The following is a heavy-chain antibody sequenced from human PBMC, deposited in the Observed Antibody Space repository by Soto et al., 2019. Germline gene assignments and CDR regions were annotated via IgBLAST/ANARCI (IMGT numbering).Heavy chain of an antibody. CDR2: ISSSSSYI. CDR3: ARVKRDYGDYNSLYYYGMDV. D-gene: IGHD4-17*01. V-gene: IGHV3-21*01. J-gene: IGHJ6*02. CDR1: GFTFSSYS. Sequence: GGSLRLSCAASGFTFSSYSMNWVRQAPGKGLEWVSSISSSSSYIYYADSVKGRFTISRDNAKNSLYLQMNSLRAEDTAVYYCARVKRDYGDYNSLYYYGMDVWGQGTTVTSP.